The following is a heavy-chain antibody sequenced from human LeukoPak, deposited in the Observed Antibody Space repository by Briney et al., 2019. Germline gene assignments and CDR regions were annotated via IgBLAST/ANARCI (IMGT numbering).Heavy chain of an antibody. Sequence: ASVKVSCKASGYTSTGYYMHWVRQAPGQGLEWMGWINPNSGGTNYAQKFQGRVTMTRDTSISTAYMELSRLRSDDTAVYYCARDLAAAGPEVWFDPWGQGTLVTVSS. J-gene: IGHJ5*02. D-gene: IGHD6-13*01. CDR1: GYTSTGYY. CDR3: ARDLAAAGPEVWFDP. V-gene: IGHV1-2*02. CDR2: INPNSGGT.